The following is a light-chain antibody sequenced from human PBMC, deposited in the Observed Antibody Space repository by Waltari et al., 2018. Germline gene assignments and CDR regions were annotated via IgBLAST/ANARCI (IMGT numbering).Light chain of an antibody. J-gene: IGKJ1*01. V-gene: IGKV3-20*01. CDR1: QSVIRT. Sequence: EIVLTQSPGTLSLSPGDRAPSSCRASQSVIRTLAWYQQKPGQAPSLLIYGASIRATGVPDRFSGSGSGTDFSLTISRLEPEDFAVYYCQHYVTLPVTFGQGTKVEIK. CDR2: GAS. CDR3: QHYVTLPVT.